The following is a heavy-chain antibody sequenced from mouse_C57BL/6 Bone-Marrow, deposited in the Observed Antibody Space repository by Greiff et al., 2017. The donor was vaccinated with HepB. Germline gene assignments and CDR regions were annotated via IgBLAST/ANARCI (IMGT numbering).Heavy chain of an antibody. V-gene: IGHV1-54*01. Sequence: QVQLQQSGAELVRPGTSVKVSCKASGYAFNNYLIEWVKQRPGQGLEWIGVINPGSGGTNYNEKFKGKATLTADKSSSTAYMQLRSLTSEDSAGYFGTTYYDGGPFFDYGCRGTTLTVSA. D-gene: IGHD1-1*01. CDR1: GYAFNNYL. CDR2: INPGSGGT. CDR3: TTYYDGGPFFDY. J-gene: IGHJ2*01.